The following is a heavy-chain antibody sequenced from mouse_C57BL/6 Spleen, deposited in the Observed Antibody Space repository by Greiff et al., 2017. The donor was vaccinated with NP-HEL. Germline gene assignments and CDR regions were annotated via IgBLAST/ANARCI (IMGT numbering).Heavy chain of an antibody. V-gene: IGHV1-53*01. CDR3: ARSGTRAYFDY. D-gene: IGHD4-1*01. Sequence: QVQLQQPGTELVKPGASVKLSCKASGYTFTSNWLHWVKQWPGQGLEWIGNINPSNGGTNYNENFKSKATLTVDKSSSTAYMQLSGLTSEDSAVYYCARSGTRAYFDYWGQGTTLTVSS. CDR2: INPSNGGT. J-gene: IGHJ2*01. CDR1: GYTFTSNW.